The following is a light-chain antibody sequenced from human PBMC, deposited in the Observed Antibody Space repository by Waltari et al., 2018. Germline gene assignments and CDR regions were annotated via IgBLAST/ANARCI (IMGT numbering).Light chain of an antibody. CDR1: QSVRTN. V-gene: IGKV3-15*01. CDR2: GAS. Sequence: LLTQSPASLSVSPGDTVILSCRASQSVRTNVVWYQQKAGQAPRTLIYGASTRASGVPSRFSGSGSETDFTLIISSLQSEDAAVYFCQQYYVWPPITFGGGTKLEI. J-gene: IGKJ4*01. CDR3: QQYYVWPPIT.